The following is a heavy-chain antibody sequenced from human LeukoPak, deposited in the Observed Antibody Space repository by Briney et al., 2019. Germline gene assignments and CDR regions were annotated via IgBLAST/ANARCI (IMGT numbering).Heavy chain of an antibody. CDR3: ARDLPYSSSSGRWFDP. Sequence: SETLSLTCTVSGGSLSSYYWSWIRQPAGKGLEWIGRIYTSGSTNYNPSLKSRVTMSVDTSKNQFSLKLSSVTAADTAVYYCARDLPYSSSSGRWFDPWGQGTLVTVSS. J-gene: IGHJ5*02. CDR1: GGSLSSYY. CDR2: IYTSGST. D-gene: IGHD6-6*01. V-gene: IGHV4-4*07.